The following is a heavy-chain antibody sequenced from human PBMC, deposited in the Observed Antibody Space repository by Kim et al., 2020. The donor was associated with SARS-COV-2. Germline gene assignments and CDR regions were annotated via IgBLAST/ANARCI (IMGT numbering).Heavy chain of an antibody. D-gene: IGHD6-19*01. V-gene: IGHV3-11*06. CDR2: ISSSSSYT. Sequence: GGSLRLSCAASGFTFSDYYMSWIRQAPGKGLEWVSYISSSSSYTNYADSVKGRFTISRDNAKNSLYLQMNSLRAEDTAVYYCASVTYSSGWYGPHYYYGMDVWGQGTTVTVSS. CDR3: ASVTYSSGWYGPHYYYGMDV. J-gene: IGHJ6*02. CDR1: GFTFSDYY.